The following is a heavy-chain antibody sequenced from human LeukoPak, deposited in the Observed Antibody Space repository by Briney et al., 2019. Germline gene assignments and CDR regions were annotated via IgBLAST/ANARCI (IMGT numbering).Heavy chain of an antibody. CDR2: IYYSGST. V-gene: IGHV4-30-4*08. CDR1: GGSISSGDYY. CDR3: ARPGGRGWYFDY. Sequence: PSEPLSLTCTVSGGSISSGDYYWSWIRQPPGKGLEWIGYIYYSGSTYYNPSLKSRVTISVDTSKNQFSLKLSSVTAADTAVYYCARPGGRGWYFDYWGQGTLVTVSS. J-gene: IGHJ4*02. D-gene: IGHD1-1*01.